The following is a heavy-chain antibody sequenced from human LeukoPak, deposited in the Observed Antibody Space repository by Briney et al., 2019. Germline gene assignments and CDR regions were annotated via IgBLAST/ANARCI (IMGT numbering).Heavy chain of an antibody. D-gene: IGHD1-26*01. Sequence: GGSLRLSCAVSGFTFSSYEMNWVRQAPGKGLEWVSYISSSGSTIYYADSVKGRFTISRDNAKNSLYLQMNSLRAEDTAVYYCATGQGSYNPVDYWGQGTVVTVSS. CDR2: ISSSGSTI. CDR3: ATGQGSYNPVDY. J-gene: IGHJ4*02. V-gene: IGHV3-48*03. CDR1: GFTFSSYE.